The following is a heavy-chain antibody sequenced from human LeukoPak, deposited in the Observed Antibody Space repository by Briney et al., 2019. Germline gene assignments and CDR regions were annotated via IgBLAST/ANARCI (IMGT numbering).Heavy chain of an antibody. D-gene: IGHD6-19*01. CDR2: IYNSGTT. CDR1: GGSIRNSSFY. V-gene: IGHV4-39*01. J-gene: IGHJ4*02. CDR3: ARGGSGWYYFDY. Sequence: KPSETLSLTCAVSGGSIRNSSFYWGWIRQPPGKGLEWIASIYNSGTTYYNPSIKSRITIFVDTSKNQVSLKLRSVTAADTAIYYCARGGSGWYYFDYWGQGTLVTVSS.